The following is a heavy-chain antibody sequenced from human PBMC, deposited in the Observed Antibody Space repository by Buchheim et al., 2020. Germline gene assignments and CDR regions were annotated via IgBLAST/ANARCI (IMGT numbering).Heavy chain of an antibody. CDR2: IYYSGST. J-gene: IGHJ4*02. Sequence: QVQLQESGPGLVKPSETLSLTCTVSGGSISSYYWSWIRQPPGKGLEWIGYIYYSGSTNYNPSLQSRVTISVDTSKNQFSLKLSSVTAADTAVYYCARGGRAAATFDYWGQGTL. V-gene: IGHV4-59*08. CDR3: ARGGRAAATFDY. D-gene: IGHD6-13*01. CDR1: GGSISSYY.